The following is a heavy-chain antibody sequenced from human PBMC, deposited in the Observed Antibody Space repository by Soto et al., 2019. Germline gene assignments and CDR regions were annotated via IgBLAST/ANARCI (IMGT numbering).Heavy chain of an antibody. J-gene: IGHJ4*02. CDR1: GYTFSTYY. CDR3: ARGRRYTF. V-gene: IGHV1-46*01. Sequence: QVQLLQSGAEVKEPGASVKVSCKASGYTFSTYYMSWVRQAPGQGLEWMGEINPDGGATTFARNFQGRVTMTSDASTGTAYMELSGLTSDDTAVYYCARGRRYTFWGQGTLVSVSS. D-gene: IGHD1-1*01. CDR2: INPDGGAT.